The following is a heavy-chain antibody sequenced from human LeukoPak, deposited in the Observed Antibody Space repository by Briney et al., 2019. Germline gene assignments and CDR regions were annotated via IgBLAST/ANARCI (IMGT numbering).Heavy chain of an antibody. CDR2: IRYDGSNK. J-gene: IGHJ6*03. CDR3: AKDQHGNNYYYYYMDV. D-gene: IGHD2/OR15-2a*01. V-gene: IGHV3-30*02. Sequence: GGSLRLSCAASGFSFSSYGMHWVRQAPGKGLEWVAFIRYDGSNKYYADSVKGRFTISRDNSKNTLYLQMNSLRAEDTAVYYCAKDQHGNNYYYYYMDVWGKGTTVTISS. CDR1: GFSFSSYG.